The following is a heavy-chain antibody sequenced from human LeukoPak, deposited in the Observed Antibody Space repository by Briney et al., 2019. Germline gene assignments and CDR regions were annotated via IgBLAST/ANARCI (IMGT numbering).Heavy chain of an antibody. CDR1: GFTFSSYG. V-gene: IGHV3-33*01. CDR3: ARGHPALDAFDI. J-gene: IGHJ3*02. D-gene: IGHD2-2*01. CDR2: IWYDESNK. Sequence: GGSLRLSCAASGFTFSSYGMHWVRQAPGKGLEWVAVIWYDESNKYYADSVKGRFTISRDNSKNTLYLQMNSLRAEDTAVYYCARGHPALDAFDIWGQGTVVTVSS.